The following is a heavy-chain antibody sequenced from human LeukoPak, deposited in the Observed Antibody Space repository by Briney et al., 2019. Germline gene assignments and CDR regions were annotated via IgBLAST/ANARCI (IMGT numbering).Heavy chain of an antibody. Sequence: SETLSLTCAVYGGSFSGYYWTWIRQPPGKGLEWIGEINHSGSTNYNPSLKSRVTISVDTSKNHLSLKLNSVTAADTAVYYCARGLGYSNRDYWGQGTLVTVSS. D-gene: IGHD6-13*01. J-gene: IGHJ4*02. V-gene: IGHV4-34*01. CDR2: INHSGST. CDR1: GGSFSGYY. CDR3: ARGLGYSNRDY.